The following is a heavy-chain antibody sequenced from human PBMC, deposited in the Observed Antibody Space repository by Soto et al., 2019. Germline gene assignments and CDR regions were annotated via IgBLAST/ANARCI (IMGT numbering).Heavy chain of an antibody. CDR2: ISSSSSYI. CDR3: AREYCSGGSCYGYYYYMDV. CDR1: GFTFSSYS. J-gene: IGHJ6*03. Sequence: EVQLVESGGGLVKPGGSLRLSCAASGFTFSSYSMNWVRQAPGKGLEWVSSISSSSSYIYYADSVKGQFTISRDNAKNSLYLQMNSLRAEDTAVYYCAREYCSGGSCYGYYYYMDVWGKGTTVTVSS. V-gene: IGHV3-21*01. D-gene: IGHD2-15*01.